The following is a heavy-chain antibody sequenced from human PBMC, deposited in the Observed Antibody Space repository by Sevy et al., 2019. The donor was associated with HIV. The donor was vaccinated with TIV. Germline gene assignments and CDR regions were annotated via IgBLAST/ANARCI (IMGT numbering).Heavy chain of an antibody. V-gene: IGHV3-49*03. CDR2: IRNTHYGGTT. J-gene: IGHJ3*02. Sequence: CLRLSCTTSGFTFGDYALSWFRQAPGKGLEWVGFIRNTHYGGTTDYAASVKGIFTISRDDSKSIAYLQMNSLIIEDTATYHCTRVNAFFYNSGRKDDAFDIWGQGTMVLVSS. CDR1: GFTFGDYA. D-gene: IGHD3-10*01. CDR3: TRVNAFFYNSGRKDDAFDI.